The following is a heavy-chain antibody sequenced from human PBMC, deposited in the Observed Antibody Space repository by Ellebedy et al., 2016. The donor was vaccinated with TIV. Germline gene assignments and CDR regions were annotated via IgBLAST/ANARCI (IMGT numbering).Heavy chain of an antibody. J-gene: IGHJ4*02. CDR2: IYYSGSA. CDR1: GDSMISSTYF. Sequence: MPSETLSLTCTVSGDSMISSTYFWGWIRQPPGKGLEWIGSIYYSGSAYYNPSLKSRLSMSVDTSRNAFSLKVDSLTAADTAVYYCARQVVAGTEFDNWGQGTLVTVSS. CDR3: ARQVVAGTEFDN. D-gene: IGHD6-19*01. V-gene: IGHV4-39*07.